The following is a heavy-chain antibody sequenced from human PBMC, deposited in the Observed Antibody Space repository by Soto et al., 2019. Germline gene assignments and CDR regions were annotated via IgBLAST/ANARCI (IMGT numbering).Heavy chain of an antibody. CDR3: ARDPNTGTYHFNY. D-gene: IGHD1-1*01. CDR1: GFTFSSYT. V-gene: IGHV3-21*01. Sequence: EVQLLESGGGLVKPGGSLRLSCAASGFTFSSYTMNWVRQAPGKGLEWVSSITSSSSAIYYADSVRGRFTISRDNAKNSLYQQMNSLRAEDAAVYYCARDPNTGTYHFNYWGQGTLVTVSS. J-gene: IGHJ4*02. CDR2: ITSSSSAI.